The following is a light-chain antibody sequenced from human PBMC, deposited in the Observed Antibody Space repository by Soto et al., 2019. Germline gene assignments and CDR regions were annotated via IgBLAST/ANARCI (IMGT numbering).Light chain of an antibody. Sequence: QSVLTQPPSASGSPGQSVTISCTGTSSDVGGYNYVSWYQQHPGKAPKLMIYDVNKRPPGVPDRFSGSKSGNTASLTVSGLQAEDEADYYCSSYAGSNDEVFGGGTKVTVL. J-gene: IGLJ2*01. V-gene: IGLV2-8*01. CDR2: DVN. CDR1: SSDVGGYNY. CDR3: SSYAGSNDEV.